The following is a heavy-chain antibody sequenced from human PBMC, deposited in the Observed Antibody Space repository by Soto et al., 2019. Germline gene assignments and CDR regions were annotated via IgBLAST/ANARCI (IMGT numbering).Heavy chain of an antibody. CDR2: IIGRGGST. D-gene: IGHD1-26*01. CDR1: GPTFSSYG. CDR3: AKDLIVGATSYYYGMDV. Sequence: PGGSLRLSCAASGPTFSSYGMSVVLQAPGEGLVWVSAIIGRGGSTYYADSVKGRVAISRDNSKNTLYLQMNSLRAEDTAVYYCAKDLIVGATSYYYGMDVWGQGTTVTVSS. J-gene: IGHJ6*02. V-gene: IGHV3-23*01.